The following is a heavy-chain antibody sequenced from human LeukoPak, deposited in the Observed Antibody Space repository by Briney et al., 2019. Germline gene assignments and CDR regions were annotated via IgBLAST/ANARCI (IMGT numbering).Heavy chain of an antibody. Sequence: PGGSLRLSCAASGFTFSSYAMSWVRQAPGKGLEWVSAISGSGGSTYYADSVKGRFTISRDNSTNTLYLQMNSLRAEDTAVYYCAKDRYGDYGLCDYWGQGTLVTVSS. CDR3: AKDRYGDYGLCDY. J-gene: IGHJ4*02. D-gene: IGHD4-17*01. CDR2: ISGSGGST. CDR1: GFTFSSYA. V-gene: IGHV3-23*01.